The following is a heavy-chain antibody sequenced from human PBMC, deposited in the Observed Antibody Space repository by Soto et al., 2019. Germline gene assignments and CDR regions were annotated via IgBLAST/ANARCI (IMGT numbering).Heavy chain of an antibody. J-gene: IGHJ6*02. CDR1: GYSLTSYY. Sequence: QVQLVQSGAEVKKPGASVKVSCKASGYSLTSYYMHWVRQAPGQGLEWMGIINPSGGSTSYAQKFXGXVTXTRDTSTSTVYMELSSLRSEDTAVYYCASEYSSSSRYGMDVWGQGTTVTVSS. CDR2: INPSGGST. CDR3: ASEYSSSSRYGMDV. D-gene: IGHD6-6*01. V-gene: IGHV1-46*01.